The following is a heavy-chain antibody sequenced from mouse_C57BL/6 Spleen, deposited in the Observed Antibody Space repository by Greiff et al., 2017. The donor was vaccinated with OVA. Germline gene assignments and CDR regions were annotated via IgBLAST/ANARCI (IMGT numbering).Heavy chain of an antibody. CDR1: GYAFSSYW. D-gene: IGHD1-1*01. J-gene: IGHJ1*03. V-gene: IGHV1-80*01. CDR2: IYPGDGDT. Sequence: QVQLKQSGAELVKPGASVKISCKASGYAFSSYWMNWVKQRPGTGLEWIGQIYPGDGDTNYNGKFKGKATLTADKSSSTAYMQLSSLTSEDSAVYFCARQDGSSHWYFDVWGTGTTVTVSS. CDR3: ARQDGSSHWYFDV.